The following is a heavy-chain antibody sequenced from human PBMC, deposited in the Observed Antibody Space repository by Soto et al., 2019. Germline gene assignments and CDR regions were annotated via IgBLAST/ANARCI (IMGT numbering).Heavy chain of an antibody. CDR2: ISSSRSYI. V-gene: IGHV3-21*01. D-gene: IGHD1-26*01. Sequence: EVQLVESGGGLVKPGGSLRLSCAASGFTFSSYNMNWVRQAPGKGLEWVSSISSSRSYIYYADSVKGRFTVSRDNTKNSLYLQKKSVRADDTAVYYCASTRRDSYNNYYYYYGMDVWGQGTTVTVSS. CDR1: GFTFSSYN. CDR3: ASTRRDSYNNYYYYYGMDV. J-gene: IGHJ6*02.